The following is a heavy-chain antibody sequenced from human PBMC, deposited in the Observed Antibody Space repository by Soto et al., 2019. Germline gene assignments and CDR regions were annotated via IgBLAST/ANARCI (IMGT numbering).Heavy chain of an antibody. Sequence: GGSVRLSCAAAGFTFSGDAMSWVRQAPGKGLEWVSAISGSGGSTYYADSVKGRFTISRDNSKNTLYLQMNSLRAEDTAVYYCAKDFDLAAPGSDYWGQGTLLTVSS. J-gene: IGHJ4*02. V-gene: IGHV3-23*01. CDR3: AKDFDLAAPGSDY. CDR1: GFTFSGDA. D-gene: IGHD6-13*01. CDR2: ISGSGGST.